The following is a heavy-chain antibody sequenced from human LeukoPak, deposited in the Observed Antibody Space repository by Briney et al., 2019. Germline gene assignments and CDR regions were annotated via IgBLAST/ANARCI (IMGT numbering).Heavy chain of an antibody. J-gene: IGHJ5*02. CDR1: GGSISSSSYY. D-gene: IGHD6-13*01. Sequence: SETLSLTCTVSGGSISSSSYYWGWIRQPPGKGLEWIGGIYYSGSTYYNPSLKSRVTISVDTSKNQFSLKLSSVTAADTAVYYCARHSPPGIAAGNWFDPWGQGTLVTVSS. CDR3: ARHSPPGIAAGNWFDP. CDR2: IYYSGST. V-gene: IGHV4-39*07.